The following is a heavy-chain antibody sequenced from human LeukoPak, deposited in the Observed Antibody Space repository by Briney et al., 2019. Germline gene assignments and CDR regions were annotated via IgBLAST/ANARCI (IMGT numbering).Heavy chain of an antibody. D-gene: IGHD3-9*01. CDR1: GYTFTSYA. Sequence: ASVKVSCKASGYTFTSYAMHWVRQAPGQRLEWMGWINAGNGNTKYSQKFQGRVTNTRDTSASTAYMELSSLRSEDTAVYYCASRELRYFDWLYMFYWGQGTLVTVSS. J-gene: IGHJ4*02. CDR3: ASRELRYFDWLYMFY. V-gene: IGHV1-3*01. CDR2: INAGNGNT.